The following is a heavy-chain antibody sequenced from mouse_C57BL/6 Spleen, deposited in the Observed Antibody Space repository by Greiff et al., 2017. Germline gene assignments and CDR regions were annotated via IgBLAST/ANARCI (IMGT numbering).Heavy chain of an antibody. Sequence: EVQLQQSGPELVKPGASVKISCKASGYTFTDYYMNWVKQSHGKSLEWIGDINPNNGGTSYNQKFKGKATLTVDKSSSTAYMELRSLTSEDSAVYYCARSDGYSLFDYWGQGTTLTVSS. J-gene: IGHJ2*01. CDR1: GYTFTDYY. CDR2: INPNNGGT. V-gene: IGHV1-26*01. CDR3: ARSDGYSLFDY. D-gene: IGHD2-3*01.